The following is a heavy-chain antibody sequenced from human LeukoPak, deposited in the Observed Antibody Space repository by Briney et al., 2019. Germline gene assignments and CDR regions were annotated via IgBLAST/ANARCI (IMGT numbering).Heavy chain of an antibody. CDR2: IKQDGSEK. CDR3: ARDNPYSYDFWSGYSNWFDP. D-gene: IGHD3-3*01. Sequence: GGSLRLSCAASGFPFRSYDMNWVRQAPGKGLEWVANIKQDGSEKYYVDSVKGRFTISRDNAKNSLYLQMNSLRAEDTAVYYCARDNPYSYDFWSGYSNWFDPWGQGTLVTVSS. CDR1: GFPFRSYD. V-gene: IGHV3-7*01. J-gene: IGHJ5*02.